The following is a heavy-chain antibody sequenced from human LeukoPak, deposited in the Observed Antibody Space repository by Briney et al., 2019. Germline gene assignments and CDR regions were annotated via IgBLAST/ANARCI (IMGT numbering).Heavy chain of an antibody. D-gene: IGHD1-26*01. V-gene: IGHV3-23*01. CDR3: AKRGAEVGTTVAPGDY. CDR2: ISGNGYP. J-gene: IGHJ4*02. CDR1: GFTFSSHG. Sequence: PGGSLRLSCAASGFTFSSHGMSWVRQAPGKGLEWVSAISGNGYPYYADSVKGRFTISRDNSKNTLYLQMNSLRAEDTAVYYCAKRGAEVGTTVAPGDYWGQGTLLTVSS.